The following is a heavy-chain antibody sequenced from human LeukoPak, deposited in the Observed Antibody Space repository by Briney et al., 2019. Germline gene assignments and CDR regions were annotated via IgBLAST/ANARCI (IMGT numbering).Heavy chain of an antibody. CDR2: INPNSGGT. Sequence: GASVKVSCKASGYTFTGYYMHLVRQAPGQGLEWMGRINPNSGGTNYAQKFQGRVTMTRDTSISTAYMELSRLRSDDTAVYYCASSKVYYYDSSGYSLDYWGQGTLVTVSS. V-gene: IGHV1-2*06. CDR1: GYTFTGYY. CDR3: ASSKVYYYDSSGYSLDY. D-gene: IGHD3-22*01. J-gene: IGHJ4*02.